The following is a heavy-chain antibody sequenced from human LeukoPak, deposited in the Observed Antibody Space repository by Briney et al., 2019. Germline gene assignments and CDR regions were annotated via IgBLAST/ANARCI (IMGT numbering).Heavy chain of an antibody. CDR3: ARDWRGLLIHRRGFDD. CDR1: GFTFSSYE. V-gene: IGHV3-21*01. Sequence: PGGSLRLSCAASGFTFSSYEMNWVRQAPGKGLECVSSISSSSSYIYYADSVKGRFTISRDNDVISVFLQLHSLRAEDAAVYYSARDWRGLLIHRRGFDDWGKGTLVTVSS. J-gene: IGHJ4*02. CDR2: ISSSSSYI. D-gene: IGHD3-3*01.